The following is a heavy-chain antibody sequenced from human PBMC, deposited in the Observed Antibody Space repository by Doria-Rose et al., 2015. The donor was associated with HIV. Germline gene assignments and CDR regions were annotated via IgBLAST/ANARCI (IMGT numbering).Heavy chain of an antibody. V-gene: IGHV4-34*01. D-gene: IGHD1-26*01. J-gene: IGHJ4*02. CDR3: ARGAGGKGGDY. CDR1: GGSFSGYY. CDR2: INHSGST. Sequence: QVQLQESGAGLVKPSETLSLTCAVFGGSFSGYYWSWIRQPPGKGLEWIGEINHSGSTNYKTSLKSRVTISVDTSKSQCSLKLSSVTAADTAVYYCARGAGGKGGDYWGQGTLVTVSS.